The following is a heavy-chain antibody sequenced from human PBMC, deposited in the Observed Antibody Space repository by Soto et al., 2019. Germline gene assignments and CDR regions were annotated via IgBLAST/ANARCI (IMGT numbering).Heavy chain of an antibody. Sequence: EVQLVESGGGLVQPGGSLRLSCAASGFTFSSYDMHWVRQATGKGLEWVSAIGTAGDPYYPGSVKGRFTISRENAKNSLDLQMNSLRAGDTAVYYCARAISRYYDFWSGQFKSDAFDIWGQGTMVTVSS. V-gene: IGHV3-13*05. CDR1: GFTFSSYD. D-gene: IGHD3-3*01. CDR3: ARAISRYYDFWSGQFKSDAFDI. CDR2: IGTAGDP. J-gene: IGHJ3*02.